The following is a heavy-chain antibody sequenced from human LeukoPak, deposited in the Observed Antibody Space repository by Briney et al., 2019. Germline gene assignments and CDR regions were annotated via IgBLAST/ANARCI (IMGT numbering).Heavy chain of an antibody. Sequence: GESLKISCKGSGYSFTNYWIGWVRQMPGKGLEWMGIIYPGDSDTRFSPAFQGQVTISADKSISTAYLQWSSLEASDTAMYFCARHPDTAMDNYFDYWGQGTLVTVSS. D-gene: IGHD5-18*01. V-gene: IGHV5-51*01. CDR1: GYSFTNYW. CDR3: ARHPDTAMDNYFDY. CDR2: IYPGDSDT. J-gene: IGHJ4*02.